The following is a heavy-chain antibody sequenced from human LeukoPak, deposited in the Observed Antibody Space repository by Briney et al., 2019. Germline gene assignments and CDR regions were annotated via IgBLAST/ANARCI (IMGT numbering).Heavy chain of an antibody. V-gene: IGHV3-21*01. CDR2: IRTSSNYI. CDR1: GFTFNSYS. CDR3: ARGGDDNNVYPLH. D-gene: IGHD2-8*01. J-gene: IGHJ4*02. Sequence: GGPLRLSCVASGFTFNSYSMNWVRQAPGKGLEWVSCIRTSSNYIYYADSVKGRFTISRDNAKNSLYLQMNSLRAEDTAVYYCARGGDDNNVYPLHWGQGTLVTVSS.